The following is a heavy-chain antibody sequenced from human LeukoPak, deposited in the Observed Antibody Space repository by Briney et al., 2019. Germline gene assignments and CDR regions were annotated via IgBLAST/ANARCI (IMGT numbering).Heavy chain of an antibody. V-gene: IGHV1-69*13. J-gene: IGHJ4*02. CDR1: GGTFSRSA. CDR2: IIPTFHTP. CDR3: AREGYTGRVFDH. Sequence: PRASVKVSCKASGGTFSRSAISWVRLAPGQGLEWMGVIIPTFHTPNYAQKFQDRLTITADESANIVYMELSSLRSEDTARYYCAREGYTGRVFDHWGQGTLVTVSS. D-gene: IGHD2-2*02.